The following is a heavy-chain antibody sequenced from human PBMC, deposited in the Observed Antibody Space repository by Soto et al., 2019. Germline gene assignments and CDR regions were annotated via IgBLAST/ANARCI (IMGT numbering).Heavy chain of an antibody. D-gene: IGHD3-3*01. Sequence: EVKLIESGGGRVQPGNSLRLSCSVAGFTFDDYAMHWVRQVPGRGLEWVSGITWNSGRFAYAHSVQGRFTISRDNAKNSLYLQMNNLRLEDTALYYYVKDRGQSAVLRAYDFWGPGTLVTVSS. CDR2: ITWNSGRF. CDR3: VKDRGQSAVLRAYDF. J-gene: IGHJ4*02. V-gene: IGHV3-9*01. CDR1: GFTFDDYA.